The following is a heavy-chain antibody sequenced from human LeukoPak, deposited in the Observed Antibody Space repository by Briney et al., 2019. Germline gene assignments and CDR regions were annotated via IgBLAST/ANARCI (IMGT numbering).Heavy chain of an antibody. J-gene: IGHJ5*02. Sequence: GGSLRLSCVASGFTFSSYSMNWVRQAPGKGLEWVSSISSSSSYIYYADSVKGRFTISRDNAKNSLYLQMNSLRAEDTAVYYCAREGSCSSTSCYTKVGWFDPWGQGTLVTVSS. CDR3: AREGSCSSTSCYTKVGWFDP. V-gene: IGHV3-21*01. CDR2: ISSSSSYI. CDR1: GFTFSSYS. D-gene: IGHD2-2*02.